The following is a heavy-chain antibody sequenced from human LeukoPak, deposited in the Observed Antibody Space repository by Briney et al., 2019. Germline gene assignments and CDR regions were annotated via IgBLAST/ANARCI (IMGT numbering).Heavy chain of an antibody. CDR1: GGTFSSYA. CDR2: IIPIFGTA. D-gene: IGHD3-16*01. J-gene: IGHJ3*02. V-gene: IGHV1-69*06. Sequence: SVKVSCKAAGGTFSSYAISWVRQAPGQGLEWMGGIIPIFGTANYAQKFQGRVTITADKSTSTAYMELSSLRSEDTAVYYCARALPDALGGIGNAFDIWGQGTMVTVSS. CDR3: ARALPDALGGIGNAFDI.